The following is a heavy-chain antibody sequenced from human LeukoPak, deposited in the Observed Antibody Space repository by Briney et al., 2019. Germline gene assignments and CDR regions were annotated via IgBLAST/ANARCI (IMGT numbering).Heavy chain of an antibody. CDR3: ASLGATSSVAFDI. CDR1: GFTFDDYA. J-gene: IGHJ3*02. Sequence: GGSLRLSCAASGFTFDDYAMHWVRQAPGKGLEWVSGISWNSGSIGYADSVKGRFTISRDNAKNSLYLQMNSLRAEDTAVYYCASLGATSSVAFDIWGQGTMVTVSS. CDR2: ISWNSGSI. V-gene: IGHV3-9*01. D-gene: IGHD1-26*01.